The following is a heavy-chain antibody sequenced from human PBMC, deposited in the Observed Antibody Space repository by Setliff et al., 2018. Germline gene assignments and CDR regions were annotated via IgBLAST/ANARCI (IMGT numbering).Heavy chain of an antibody. D-gene: IGHD3-3*01. J-gene: IGHJ6*02. CDR3: ARDVPFWSGYYTGYYYYYGMDV. Sequence: ASVKVSCKASGYTFTSYYMHWVRQAPGQGLEWMGIINPSGGSTSYAQKFQGRVTMTRDTSTSTVYMELSSLRSEDTAVYYCARDVPFWSGYYTGYYYYYGMDVWGQGTTVTV. CDR2: INPSGGST. V-gene: IGHV1-46*01. CDR1: GYTFTSYY.